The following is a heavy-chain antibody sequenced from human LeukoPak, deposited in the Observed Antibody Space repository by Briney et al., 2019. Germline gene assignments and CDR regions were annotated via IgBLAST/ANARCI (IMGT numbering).Heavy chain of an antibody. CDR3: ARVQSPRFGEFGDYQHHYGMDV. V-gene: IGHV4-4*02. Sequence: SETLSLTCAVSGGSISSSNWWSWVRQPPGKGLEWIGEIYHSGSTNYNPSLKSRVTISVDKSKNQFSLKLTSVIAADTAVYYCARVQSPRFGEFGDYQHHYGMDVWGKGTTVTVSS. J-gene: IGHJ6*04. CDR2: IYHSGST. D-gene: IGHD3-10*01. CDR1: GGSISSSNW.